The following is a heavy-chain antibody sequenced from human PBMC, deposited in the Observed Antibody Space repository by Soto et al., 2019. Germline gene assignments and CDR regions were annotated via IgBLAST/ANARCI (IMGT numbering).Heavy chain of an antibody. V-gene: IGHV3-7*05. J-gene: IGHJ4*02. D-gene: IGHD2-15*01. CDR3: ARVKFMVLVGAEASPGFDY. Sequence: GGSLRLSCAASGFSLSSHWMSWVRQAPGKGLEWVANINQYGSEKQYVDYVKGRFTISRDNAKNSLSLQMDSLRAEDTAVYYCARVKFMVLVGAEASPGFDYWGQGTRVTVSS. CDR1: GFSLSSHW. CDR2: INQYGSEK.